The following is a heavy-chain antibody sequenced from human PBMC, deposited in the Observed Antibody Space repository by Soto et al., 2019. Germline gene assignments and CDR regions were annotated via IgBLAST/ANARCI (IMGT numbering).Heavy chain of an antibody. CDR2: ISYDGSNK. CDR1: GFTFSSYA. CDR3: AREYYDSSGYYLPPIDY. J-gene: IGHJ4*02. V-gene: IGHV3-30-3*01. Sequence: GGSLRLSCAASGFTFSSYAMHWVRQAPGKGLEWVAVISYDGSNKYYADSVKGRFTISRDNSKNTLYLQMNSLRAEDTAVYYCAREYYDSSGYYLPPIDYWGQGTLVTVSS. D-gene: IGHD3-22*01.